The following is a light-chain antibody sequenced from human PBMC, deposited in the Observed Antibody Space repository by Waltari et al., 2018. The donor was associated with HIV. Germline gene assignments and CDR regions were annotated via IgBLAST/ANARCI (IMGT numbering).Light chain of an antibody. CDR2: GAS. V-gene: IGKV3-15*01. J-gene: IGKJ2*01. Sequence: EIVMTQSPATLSVSTGERATLSCRASQSVSSNLAWYQQKPGQAPRLLIYGASTRATGIPARFSGSGSGTEFTLTISSLQSEDFAVYYCQQYNNWPGTFGQGTKLGIK. CDR3: QQYNNWPGT. CDR1: QSVSSN.